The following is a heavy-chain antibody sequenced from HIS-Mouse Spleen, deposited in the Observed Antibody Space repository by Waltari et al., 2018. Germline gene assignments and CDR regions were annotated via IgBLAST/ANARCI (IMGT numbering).Heavy chain of an antibody. CDR3: AREIPYSSSWYDWYFDL. CDR1: GCSIRSSSYY. D-gene: IGHD6-13*01. Sequence: QLQLQESGPGLVKPSEPLSLTCTVSGCSIRSSSYYWAWIRQPPGKGLEWIGSIYYSGSTYYNPSLKSRVTISVDTSKNQFSLKLSSVTAADTAVYYCAREIPYSSSWYDWYFDLWGRGTLVTVSS. V-gene: IGHV4-39*07. CDR2: IYYSGST. J-gene: IGHJ2*01.